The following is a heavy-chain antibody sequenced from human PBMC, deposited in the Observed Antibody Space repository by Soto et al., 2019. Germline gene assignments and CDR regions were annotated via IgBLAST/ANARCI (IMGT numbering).Heavy chain of an antibody. Sequence: GASVKVSCKASGYTFTSYGINWVRQAPGQGLEWMGRISANNGNTNNAQNFQGRVTMTTDTSTSTAYMELRSLRSDDTAVYYCARDVGMVRGLIPRREYGMDVWGQGTTVTVSS. CDR1: GYTFTSYG. CDR3: ARDVGMVRGLIPRREYGMDV. V-gene: IGHV1-18*01. D-gene: IGHD3-10*01. CDR2: ISANNGNT. J-gene: IGHJ6*02.